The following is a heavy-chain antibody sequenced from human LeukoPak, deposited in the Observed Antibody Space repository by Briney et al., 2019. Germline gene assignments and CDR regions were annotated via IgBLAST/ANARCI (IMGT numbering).Heavy chain of an antibody. V-gene: IGHV3-23*01. CDR1: GFTFSSYA. CDR2: ISGSGGST. J-gene: IGHJ4*02. CDR3: AKEEKAAWSSFDY. Sequence: PGGSLRLSCAASGFTFSSYAMSWVRQAPGKGLEWVSGISGSGGSTFYTDSVKGRFTISRDNSKNTLYLQMNSLRAEDTAVYYCAKEEKAAWSSFDYWGQGTLVTVSS.